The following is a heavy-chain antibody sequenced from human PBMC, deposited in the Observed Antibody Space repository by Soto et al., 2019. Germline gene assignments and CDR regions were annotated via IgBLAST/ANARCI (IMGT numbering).Heavy chain of an antibody. Sequence: QVQLQESGPGLVKPSQTLSLTCTVSGGSISSGDYYWSWIRQPPGKGLEWIGYIYYSGSTYYNPSLESRVTISVDTSKNQFSLKLSSVTAADTAVYYCARGEVDSSGYYHYYFDYWGQGTLVTVSS. D-gene: IGHD3-22*01. CDR2: IYYSGST. CDR1: GGSISSGDYY. CDR3: ARGEVDSSGYYHYYFDY. V-gene: IGHV4-30-4*01. J-gene: IGHJ4*02.